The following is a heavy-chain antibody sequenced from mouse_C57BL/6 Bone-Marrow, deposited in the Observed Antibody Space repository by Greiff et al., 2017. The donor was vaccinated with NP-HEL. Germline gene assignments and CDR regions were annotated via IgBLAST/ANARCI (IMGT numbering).Heavy chain of an antibody. Sequence: QVQLQQSGPELVKPGASVKISCKASGYAFSSSWMNWVKQRPGKGLEWIGRIYPGDGDTNYNGKFKGKATLTADKSSSTAYMQLSSLTSEDSAVYFCARLRRGFDYWGQGTTLTVSS. V-gene: IGHV1-82*01. D-gene: IGHD2-12*01. CDR3: ARLRRGFDY. CDR2: IYPGDGDT. CDR1: GYAFSSSW. J-gene: IGHJ2*01.